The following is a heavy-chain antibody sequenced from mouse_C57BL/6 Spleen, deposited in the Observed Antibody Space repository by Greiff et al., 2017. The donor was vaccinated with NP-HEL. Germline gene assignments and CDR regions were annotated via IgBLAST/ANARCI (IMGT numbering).Heavy chain of an antibody. V-gene: IGHV1-80*01. J-gene: IGHJ2*01. CDR3: EKWNGNYAFDY. CDR1: GYAFSSYW. CDR2: IYPGDGDT. D-gene: IGHD2-1*01. Sequence: QVQLQQSGAELVKPGASVKISCKASGYAFSSYWMNWVKQRPGKGLEWIGQIYPGDGDTNYNGKFKGKATLTADKSSSTAYMQLSSLTSADSAVYFCEKWNGNYAFDYWGQGTTLTVSS.